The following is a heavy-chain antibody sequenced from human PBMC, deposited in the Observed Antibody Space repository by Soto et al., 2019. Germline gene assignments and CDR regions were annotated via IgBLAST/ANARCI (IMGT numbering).Heavy chain of an antibody. V-gene: IGHV3-30-3*01. D-gene: IGHD3-16*01. CDR1: GFTFSSYA. CDR2: ISYDGSNK. Sequence: QVQLVESGGGVVQPGRSLRLSCAASGFTFSSYAMHWVRQAPGKGLEWGAVISYDGSNKYYADSVKGRFTISRDNSKNTLYLQMNSLRAEDTAVYYCARGLRDMITFGGPFDYWGQGTLVTVSS. J-gene: IGHJ4*02. CDR3: ARGLRDMITFGGPFDY.